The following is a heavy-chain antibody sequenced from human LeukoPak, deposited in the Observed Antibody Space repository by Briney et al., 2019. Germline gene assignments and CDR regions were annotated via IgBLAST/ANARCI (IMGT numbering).Heavy chain of an antibody. CDR2: IKSKTDGGTT. Sequence: PGRSLRLSCAASGFTFSNAWMSWVRQAPGKGQEWVGRIKSKTDGGTTDYAAPVKGRFTISRDDSKNTLYLQMNSLKTEDTAVYYCTTQLLTEQLGGGLDYWGQGTLVTVSS. J-gene: IGHJ4*02. CDR1: GFTFSNAW. D-gene: IGHD6-13*01. CDR3: TTQLLTEQLGGGLDY. V-gene: IGHV3-15*01.